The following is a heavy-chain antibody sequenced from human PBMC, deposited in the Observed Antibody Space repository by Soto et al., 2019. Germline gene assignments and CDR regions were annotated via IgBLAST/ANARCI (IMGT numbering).Heavy chain of an antibody. CDR3: ARGRTPIDY. CDR2: ISAYNGNT. D-gene: IGHD2-15*01. Sequence: QVQLVQSGAEVKKPGALVKVSYKASGYTVTNFGISWVRQAPGQGLEWMGWISAYNGNTNYAQNFQGRVTMSTDTATSPAYMELRSLRSDDTAVYYCARGRTPIDYWGQGTLVTVSS. V-gene: IGHV1-18*01. J-gene: IGHJ4*02. CDR1: GYTVTNFG.